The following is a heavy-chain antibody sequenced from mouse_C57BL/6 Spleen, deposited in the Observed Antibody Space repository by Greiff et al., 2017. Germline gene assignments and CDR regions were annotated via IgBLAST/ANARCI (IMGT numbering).Heavy chain of an antibody. D-gene: IGHD2-2*01. CDR2: IYPGDGDT. Sequence: VKLVESGPELVKPGASVKISCKASGYAFSSSWMNWVKQRPGKGLEWIGRIYPGDGDTNYNGKFKGKATLTADKSSSTAYMQLSSLTSEDSAVYFCARMGGYDGGRRYAMDYWGQGTSVTVSS. J-gene: IGHJ4*01. CDR3: ARMGGYDGGRRYAMDY. CDR1: GYAFSSSW. V-gene: IGHV1-82*01.